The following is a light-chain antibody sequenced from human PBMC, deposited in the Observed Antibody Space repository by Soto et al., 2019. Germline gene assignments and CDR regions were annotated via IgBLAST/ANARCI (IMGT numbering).Light chain of an antibody. Sequence: AIQMTQSPSSLSVSVGDRITITCRASQDIRNDLGWYQQKPGKAPKLLMYGTSNLQSGVPSRLSGSGSGTDFTLTISILQPEDFATYYCLQDYIYPYTFGQGTKLEIK. CDR1: QDIRND. J-gene: IGKJ2*01. CDR2: GTS. V-gene: IGKV1-6*01. CDR3: LQDYIYPYT.